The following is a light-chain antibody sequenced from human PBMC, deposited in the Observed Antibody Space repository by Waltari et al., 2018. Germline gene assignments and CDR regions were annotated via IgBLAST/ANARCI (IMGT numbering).Light chain of an antibody. CDR2: GYS. CDR3: QSYDSSLVVV. V-gene: IGLV1-40*01. J-gene: IGLJ2*01. Sequence: QSVLTQPPSVSGAPGQRVTISCTGSSSNTGAGYDVHWYQQLPGTAPKLLIYGYSNRPSGAPDRFSGSKSGPSASLAITGLQAEDEADYYCQSYDSSLVVVFGGGTKLTVL. CDR1: SSNTGAGYD.